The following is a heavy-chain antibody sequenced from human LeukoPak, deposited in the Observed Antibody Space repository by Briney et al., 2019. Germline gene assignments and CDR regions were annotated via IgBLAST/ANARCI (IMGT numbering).Heavy chain of an antibody. Sequence: ASVKVSCKASGYTFTGYYMHWVRQAPGQGLEWMGWINPNSGGTNYAQKFQGWVTMTRDTSISTAYMELSRLRSDDTAVYYCARFPDSGCDYAFFDYWGQGTLVTVSS. CDR2: INPNSGGT. CDR1: GYTFTGYY. V-gene: IGHV1-2*04. J-gene: IGHJ4*02. D-gene: IGHD5-12*01. CDR3: ARFPDSGCDYAFFDY.